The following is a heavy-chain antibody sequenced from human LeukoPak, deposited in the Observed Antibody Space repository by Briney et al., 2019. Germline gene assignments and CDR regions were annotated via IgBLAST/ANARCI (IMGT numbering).Heavy chain of an antibody. J-gene: IGHJ4*02. D-gene: IGHD2-8*02. CDR1: GFTFSSYG. Sequence: PGGSLRLSCAASGFTFSSYGMSWVRQAPGKGLEWVSAISGSGGSTYYADSVKGRFTISRDNSKNTLYLQMNSLRAEDTAAYYCAKGRQFSIPNTDYFDYWGQGTLVTVSS. V-gene: IGHV3-23*01. CDR3: AKGRQFSIPNTDYFDY. CDR2: ISGSGGST.